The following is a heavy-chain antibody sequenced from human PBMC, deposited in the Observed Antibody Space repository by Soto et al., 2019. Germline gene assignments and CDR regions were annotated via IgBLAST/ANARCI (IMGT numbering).Heavy chain of an antibody. CDR2: IYYSGST. CDR3: VRGPSGSYSGDF. CDR1: CGSINSGDYY. Sequence: PSETLSLTCTFSCGSINSGDYYWSWIRQHPGKGLEWIGYIYYSGSTYYNPSLKSRVTISVDTSKNQFSLRLRSVTAADTAVYYCVRGPSGSYSGDFWGQGTLVTVSS. D-gene: IGHD1-26*01. J-gene: IGHJ4*02. V-gene: IGHV4-31*03.